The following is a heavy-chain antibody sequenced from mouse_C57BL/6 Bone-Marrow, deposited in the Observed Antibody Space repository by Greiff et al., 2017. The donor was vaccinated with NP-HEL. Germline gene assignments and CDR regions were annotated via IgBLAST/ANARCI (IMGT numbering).Heavy chain of an antibody. V-gene: IGHV2-9-1*01. D-gene: IGHD1-1*01. J-gene: IGHJ2*01. Sequence: VQVVESGPGLVAPSQSLSITCTVSGFSLTSYAISWVRQPPGKGLEWLGVIWTGGGTNYNSALKSRLSISKDNSKSQVFLKMNSLQTDDTARYYCARALSYGSSYYFDYWGQGTTLTVSS. CDR3: ARALSYGSSYYFDY. CDR2: IWTGGGT. CDR1: GFSLTSYA.